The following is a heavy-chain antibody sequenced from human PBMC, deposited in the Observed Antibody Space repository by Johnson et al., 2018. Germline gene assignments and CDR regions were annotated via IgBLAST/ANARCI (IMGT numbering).Heavy chain of an antibody. J-gene: IGHJ6*03. V-gene: IGHV3-9*01. D-gene: IGHD3-3*01. Sequence: VQLVQSGGGLVQPGRSVRLSSAASGLKLDDYAMHWVRQAPGKGLQWVSGISWNRGAISYADSIKGRFTISRDNSKNSVYLQMNSLTPEDTALYYFARGRGGGKYDFWAGYSGKMDVWGKGTTVTVS. CDR1: GLKLDDYA. CDR3: ARGRGGGKYDFWAGYSGKMDV. CDR2: ISWNRGAI.